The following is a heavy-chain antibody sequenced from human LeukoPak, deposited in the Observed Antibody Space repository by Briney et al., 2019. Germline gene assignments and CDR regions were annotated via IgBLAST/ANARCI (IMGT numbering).Heavy chain of an antibody. V-gene: IGHV1-2*02. CDR2: INPNSGGT. Sequence: ASVKVSCKASGYTFTGYYMHWVRQAPGQGLEWMGWINPNSGGTNYAQKFQGRVTMTRDTSISTAYMELSRLRSDDTAVYYCARRRVSVNLNYVKDAFDIWGQGTMVTVSS. CDR3: ARRRVSVNLNYVKDAFDI. D-gene: IGHD1-7*01. CDR1: GYTFTGYY. J-gene: IGHJ3*02.